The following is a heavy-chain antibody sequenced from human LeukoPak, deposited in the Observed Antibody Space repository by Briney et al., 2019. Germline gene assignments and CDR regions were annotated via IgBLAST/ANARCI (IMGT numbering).Heavy chain of an antibody. CDR2: ITGSGDTT. D-gene: IGHD3-9*01. J-gene: IGHJ4*02. Sequence: PGGSLRLSCAASGFIFRNYVMSWVRQAPGKGLEWVSAITGSGDTTYYADSVKGRFTISRDNSKNTLYVEMNTLRAEDTAVYYCAKWGDYDILTGYYVSDFWGQGTLVTVSS. CDR3: AKWGDYDILTGYYVSDF. V-gene: IGHV3-23*01. CDR1: GFIFRNYV.